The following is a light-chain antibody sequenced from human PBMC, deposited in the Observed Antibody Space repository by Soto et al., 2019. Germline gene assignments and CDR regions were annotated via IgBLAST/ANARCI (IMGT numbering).Light chain of an antibody. CDR3: AVWDDSLNGVE. V-gene: IGLV1-44*01. CDR1: SSNIGTYA. J-gene: IGLJ2*01. CDR2: SNN. Sequence: QSVLTQAPSASGTPGQRVTISCSGSSSNIGTYAVNWYQQLPGRAPRLLIYSNNQRPSGVPDRFSGSKSGTSASLAISGLQSEDEGDYFCAVWDDSLNGVEFGGGTKLTVL.